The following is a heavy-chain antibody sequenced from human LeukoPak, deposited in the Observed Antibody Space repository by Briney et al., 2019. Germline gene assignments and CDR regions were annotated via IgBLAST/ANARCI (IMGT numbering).Heavy chain of an antibody. D-gene: IGHD2-8*01. CDR2: INPNSGGT. CDR3: ARESCTNGVCYPYFDY. J-gene: IGHJ4*02. V-gene: IGHV1-2*02. CDR1: GYTFTGYY. Sequence: ASVKVSCKASGYTFTGYYMHWVRQAPGQGLEWMGWINPNSGGTNYAQKFQGRVTVTRDTSISTAYMELSRLRSDDTAVYYCARESCTNGVCYPYFDYWGQGTLVTVSS.